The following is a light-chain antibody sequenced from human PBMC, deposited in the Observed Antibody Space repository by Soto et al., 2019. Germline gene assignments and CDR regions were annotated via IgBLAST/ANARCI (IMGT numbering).Light chain of an antibody. CDR3: QQYRDSPTWT. CDR2: GAS. CDR1: QSVSSSY. Sequence: EIVLTQSPGTLSLSPGERATLSCRTSQSVSSSYLAWYQQKPGQAPRLLIYGASTRATGIPDRFSGSGSGTDFTLTISRLEPEDFAVYYCQQYRDSPTWTFGQGTKVEIK. V-gene: IGKV3-20*01. J-gene: IGKJ1*01.